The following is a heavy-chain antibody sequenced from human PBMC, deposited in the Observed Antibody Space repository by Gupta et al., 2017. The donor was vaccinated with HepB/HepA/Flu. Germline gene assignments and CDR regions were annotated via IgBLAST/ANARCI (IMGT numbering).Heavy chain of an antibody. Sequence: QVQLVESGGGVVQPGRSLRLSCAASGFTFSSYGMHWVRQAPGKGLEWVAVISYDGSNKYYADSVKGRFTISRDNSKNTLYLQMNSLRAEETAVYYCAKVGIAARTYYYYYGMDVWGQGTTVTVSS. CDR2: ISYDGSNK. CDR1: GFTFSSYG. J-gene: IGHJ6*02. V-gene: IGHV3-30*18. CDR3: AKVGIAARTYYYYYGMDV. D-gene: IGHD6-6*01.